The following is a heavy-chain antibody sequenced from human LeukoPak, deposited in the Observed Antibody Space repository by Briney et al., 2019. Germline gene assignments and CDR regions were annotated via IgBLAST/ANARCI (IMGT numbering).Heavy chain of an antibody. CDR2: IHYTGST. Sequence: SETLSLTCSVSGTSISGNYWSWIRQPPGKGLEYIGCIHYTGSTNYHPSLKNRVAIPVDTSKNQFSLNLTSVTAADTALYYCARGGGTYLNWFDLWGQGTLVTVSS. CDR3: ARGGGTYLNWFDL. CDR1: GTSISGNY. V-gene: IGHV4-59*01. D-gene: IGHD2-15*01. J-gene: IGHJ5*02.